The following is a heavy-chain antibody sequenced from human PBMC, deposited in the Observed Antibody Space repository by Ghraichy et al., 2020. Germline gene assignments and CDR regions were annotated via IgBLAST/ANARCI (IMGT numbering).Heavy chain of an antibody. CDR1: GGSISSGGYY. CDR3: ARGGGGLASDV. V-gene: IGHV4-31*03. Sequence: SETLSLTCTVSGGSISSGGYYWSWLRQHPGKGLEWIGYIYYSGITYYNPSLKSRVTISLDTSKNQFSLKLSSVTAADTAVYYCARGGGGLASDVWGQGTTVTVSS. CDR2: IYYSGIT. D-gene: IGHD3/OR15-3a*01. J-gene: IGHJ6*02.